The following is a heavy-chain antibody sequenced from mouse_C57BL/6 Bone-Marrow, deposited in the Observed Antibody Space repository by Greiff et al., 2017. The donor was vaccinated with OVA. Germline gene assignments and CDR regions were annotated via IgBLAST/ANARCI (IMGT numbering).Heavy chain of an antibody. CDR3: ARHEDGYYAYYFDY. CDR2: IYPYNGVS. J-gene: IGHJ2*01. Sequence: VQLKESGPELVKPGASVKISCKASGYSFTGYYMHWVKQSHGNILDWIGYIYPYNGVSSYNQKFKGKATLTADKSSSTAYMQLSSLTSEDSAVYFWARHEDGYYAYYFDYWGQGTTLTVSS. V-gene: IGHV1-31*01. CDR1: GYSFTGYY. D-gene: IGHD2-3*01.